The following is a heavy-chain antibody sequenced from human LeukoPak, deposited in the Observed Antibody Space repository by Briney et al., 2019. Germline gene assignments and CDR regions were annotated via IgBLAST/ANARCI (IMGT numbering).Heavy chain of an antibody. CDR2: ISSSSSYI. Sequence: PGGSLRLSCAASGFTFSSYSVTWVRQAPGKGLEWVSSISSSSSYIYYADSVKGRFTISRDNAKNSLYLQMNSLRVEDTAVYFCARDRYASGWYHAFDIWGQGTMVTVSS. CDR1: GFTFSSYS. D-gene: IGHD6-19*01. V-gene: IGHV3-21*01. J-gene: IGHJ3*02. CDR3: ARDRYASGWYHAFDI.